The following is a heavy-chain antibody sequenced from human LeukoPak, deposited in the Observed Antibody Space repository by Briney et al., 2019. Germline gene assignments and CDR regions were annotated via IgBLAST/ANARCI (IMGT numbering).Heavy chain of an antibody. CDR2: ISAYNGNT. D-gene: IGHD1-26*01. J-gene: IGHJ4*02. CDR3: AREAARGGPPPKWDTDY. CDR1: GYTFTSYG. V-gene: IGHV1-18*01. Sequence: ASVKVSCKASGYTFTSYGISWVRQAPGQGLEWMGWISAYNGNTNYAQKFQGRVTMTRDTSISTAYMELSRLRSDDTAVYYCAREAARGGPPPKWDTDYWGQGTLVTVSS.